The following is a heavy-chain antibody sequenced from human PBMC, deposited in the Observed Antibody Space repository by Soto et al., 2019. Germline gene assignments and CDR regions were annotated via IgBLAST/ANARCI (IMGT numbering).Heavy chain of an antibody. J-gene: IGHJ4*02. V-gene: IGHV3-30-3*01. CDR1: GFTFSSYA. CDR2: ISYDGSNK. Sequence: QVQLVESGGGVVQPGRSLRLSCAASGFTFSSYAMHWVRQAPGKGLEWVAVISYDGSNKYYADSVKGRFTISRDNSKNTLYLQMNSLRAEDTAVYYCCCGVTVTVDFDYWGQGTLVTVSS. D-gene: IGHD2-21*01. CDR3: CCGVTVTVDFDY.